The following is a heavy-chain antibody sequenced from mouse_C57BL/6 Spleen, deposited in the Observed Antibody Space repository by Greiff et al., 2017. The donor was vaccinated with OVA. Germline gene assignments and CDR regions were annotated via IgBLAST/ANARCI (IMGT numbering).Heavy chain of an antibody. CDR2: IYPGSGST. Sequence: QVQLQQPGAELVKPGASVKMSCKASGYTFTSYWITWVKQRPGQGLEWIGDIYPGSGSTNYNEKFKSKATLTVDTSSSTAYMQLSSLTSEDSAVYYCARSGYYSNYGDAMDYWGQGTSVTVSS. J-gene: IGHJ4*01. D-gene: IGHD2-5*01. CDR1: GYTFTSYW. V-gene: IGHV1-55*01. CDR3: ARSGYYSNYGDAMDY.